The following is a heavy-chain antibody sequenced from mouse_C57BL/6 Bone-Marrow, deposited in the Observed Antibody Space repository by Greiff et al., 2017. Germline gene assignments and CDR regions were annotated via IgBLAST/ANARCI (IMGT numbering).Heavy chain of an antibody. CDR3: TTHYYGSSYAMDY. V-gene: IGHV14-4*01. CDR2: IDPENGDT. D-gene: IGHD1-1*01. CDR1: GFNIKDDY. Sequence: VQLQQSGAELVRPGASVKLSCTASGFNIKDDYMHWVKQRPEQGLEWLGWIDPENGDTEYASKFQGKATITAATSSNTAYLQLSSLTAEDTAVYYWTTHYYGSSYAMDYWGQGTSVTVSS. J-gene: IGHJ4*01.